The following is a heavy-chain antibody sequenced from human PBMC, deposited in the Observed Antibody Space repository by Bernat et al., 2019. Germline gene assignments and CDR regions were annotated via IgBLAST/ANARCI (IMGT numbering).Heavy chain of an antibody. V-gene: IGHV3-15*01. Sequence: EVQLVESGGGLVKPGGSLRLSCAASGFTFSNAWMSWVRQAPGKGLEWVGRIKSKTDGGTTDYAAPVKGRFTISRDDSKNTLYLQMNSLKTADTAVYYCTAENYDYVWGTDYWGQGTLVTVSS. CDR1: GFTFSNAW. CDR2: IKSKTDGGTT. J-gene: IGHJ4*02. D-gene: IGHD3-16*01. CDR3: TAENYDYVWGTDY.